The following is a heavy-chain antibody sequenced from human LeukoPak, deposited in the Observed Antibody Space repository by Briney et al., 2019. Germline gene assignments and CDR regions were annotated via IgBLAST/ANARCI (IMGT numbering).Heavy chain of an antibody. D-gene: IGHD3-9*01. J-gene: IGHJ4*02. Sequence: GGSLRLSCAASGFTFSSYAMSWVRQAPGKGLEWVSAISGSGGSTYYADSVKGRFTISRDNSKNTLYLQMNSLRVEDTAVYYCAKERYYDILTKGPYNYWGQGTLVTVSS. CDR1: GFTFSSYA. CDR3: AKERYYDILTKGPYNY. V-gene: IGHV3-23*01. CDR2: ISGSGGST.